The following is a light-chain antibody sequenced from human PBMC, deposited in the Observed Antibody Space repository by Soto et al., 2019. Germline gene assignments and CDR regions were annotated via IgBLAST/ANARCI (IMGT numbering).Light chain of an antibody. CDR1: TTDVGGYNY. CDR2: DVD. CDR3: SSYAPSDVI. Sequence: QSALTQPPSASGSPGQSVTFSCTGTTTDVGGYNYVSWYQQHPGKAPKLIIYDVDRRPSGVPDRFSGSKSGNTASLTVSGLQAADEAYYFCSSYAPSDVIFGGGTKLTVL. V-gene: IGLV2-8*01. J-gene: IGLJ2*01.